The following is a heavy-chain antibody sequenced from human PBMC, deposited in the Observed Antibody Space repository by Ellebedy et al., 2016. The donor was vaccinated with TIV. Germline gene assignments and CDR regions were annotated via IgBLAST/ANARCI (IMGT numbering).Heavy chain of an antibody. CDR1: GFIFRSYG. Sequence: GGSLRLSCEASGFIFRSYGMHWVRQAPGKGLEWVAVVSYDGSDKFYADSVKGRITISRDNSNNTVYLQMNSLRAEDTALYYCAKDLASGWLYGMDVWGQGTTVTVSS. V-gene: IGHV3-30*18. D-gene: IGHD6-19*01. CDR2: VSYDGSDK. J-gene: IGHJ6*02. CDR3: AKDLASGWLYGMDV.